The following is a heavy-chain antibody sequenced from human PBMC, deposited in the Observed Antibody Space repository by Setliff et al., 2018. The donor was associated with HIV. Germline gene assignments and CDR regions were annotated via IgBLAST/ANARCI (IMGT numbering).Heavy chain of an antibody. D-gene: IGHD3-10*01. CDR2: ISAYNGNT. V-gene: IGHV1-18*01. CDR1: GYTFTSYG. J-gene: IGHJ3*02. CDR3: ARLWLAFDI. Sequence: GASVKVSCKASGYTFTSYGISWVRQAPGQGLEWMGWISAYNGNTNYAQKLQGRVTMTEDTSTDTAYMELSSLRSEDTAVYYCARLWLAFDIWGQGTMATVSS.